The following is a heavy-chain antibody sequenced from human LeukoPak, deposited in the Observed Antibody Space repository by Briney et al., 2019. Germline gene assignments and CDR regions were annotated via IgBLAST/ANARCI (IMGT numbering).Heavy chain of an antibody. V-gene: IGHV3-23*01. CDR2: ISGSGGST. D-gene: IGHD3-3*01. CDR1: GFTLSSYA. CDR3: AKDKGYDFWTFFDY. Sequence: GGSLRLSCAASGFTLSSYAMSWVRQAPGKGLEWVSAISGSGGSTYYADSVKGRFTISRDNSKNTLYLQLNSLRAEDTAVYYCAKDKGYDFWTFFDYWGQGTLVTVSS. J-gene: IGHJ4*02.